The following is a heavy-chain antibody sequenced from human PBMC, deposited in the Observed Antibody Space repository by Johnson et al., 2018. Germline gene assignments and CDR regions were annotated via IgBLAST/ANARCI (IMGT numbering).Heavy chain of an antibody. D-gene: IGHD3-10*01. CDR1: GFTFSSYA. J-gene: IGHJ3*02. Sequence: QVQLVQSGGGVVQXGRSLRLSCAAYGFTFSSYAMHWVRPAPGKGLEWVAVISYDGSNKYYADSVKGRFTIARDNSKNTLYLQMNSLRAEDTAVAYCARSTQREFGAFDIWGQGTKVTVSS. CDR3: ARSTQREFGAFDI. V-gene: IGHV3-30-3*01. CDR2: ISYDGSNK.